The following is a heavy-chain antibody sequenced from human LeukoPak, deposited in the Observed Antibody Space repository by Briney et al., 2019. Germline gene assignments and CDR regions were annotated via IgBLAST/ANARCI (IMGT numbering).Heavy chain of an antibody. CDR2: ISYDGSNK. CDR1: GFTFSSYG. J-gene: IGHJ3*02. V-gene: IGHV3-30*03. CDR3: ARVPGLSMVRGSGAFDI. Sequence: PGRSLRLSCAASGFTFSSYGMHWVRQAPGKGLEWVAVISYDGSNKYYADSVKGRFTISRDNSKNTLYLQMNSLRAEDTAVYYCARVPGLSMVRGSGAFDIWGQGTMVTVSS. D-gene: IGHD3-10*01.